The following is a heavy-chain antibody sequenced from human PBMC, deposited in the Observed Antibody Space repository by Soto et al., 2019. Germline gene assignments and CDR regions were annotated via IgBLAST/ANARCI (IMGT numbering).Heavy chain of an antibody. CDR1: GGSISSSGYY. D-gene: IGHD3-22*01. J-gene: IGHJ3*02. V-gene: IGHV4-39*01. CDR3: ASYYDSSGYYAYPDAFEI. Sequence: QLQLQESGPGLVKPSETLSLTCTVSGGSISSSGYYWGWIRQPPGKGLEWIGSIYYSGSTYYNPSRNSLVTISVDTSKNQFSLKLSSVTAADTAVYYCASYYDSSGYYAYPDAFEIWGQGTMVTVSS. CDR2: IYYSGST.